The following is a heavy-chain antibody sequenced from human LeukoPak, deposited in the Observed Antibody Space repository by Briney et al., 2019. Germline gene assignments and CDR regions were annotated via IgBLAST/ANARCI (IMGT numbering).Heavy chain of an antibody. CDR1: GGSISSYY. CDR3: ARERRYDFWSGYPQNYYYYYYMDV. D-gene: IGHD3-3*01. CDR2: IYYSGST. Sequence: SETLSLTCTVSGGSISSYYWSWIRQPPGKGLEWIRYIYYSGSTNYNPSLKSRVTISVDTSKNQFSLKLSSVTAADTAVYYCARERRYDFWSGYPQNYYYYYYMDVWGKGTTVTASS. V-gene: IGHV4-59*12. J-gene: IGHJ6*03.